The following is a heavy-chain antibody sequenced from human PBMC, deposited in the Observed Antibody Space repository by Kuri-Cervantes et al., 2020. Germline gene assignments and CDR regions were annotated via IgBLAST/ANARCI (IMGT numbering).Heavy chain of an antibody. Sequence: SETLSLTCTVSGGSISSSSYYWGWIRQPPGKGLEWIGGFYLSGSTYNNPPLRSLVTISSDTSKNQFSLKLRSVTAADTAVYYCARNGVQWQRTWFDPWGQGTLVTVSS. CDR3: ARNGVQWQRTWFDP. V-gene: IGHV4-39*07. J-gene: IGHJ5*02. CDR1: GGSISSSSYY. CDR2: FYLSGST. D-gene: IGHD1-26*01.